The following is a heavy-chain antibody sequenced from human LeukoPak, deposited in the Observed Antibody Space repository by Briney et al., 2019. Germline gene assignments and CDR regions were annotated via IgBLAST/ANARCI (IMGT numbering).Heavy chain of an antibody. V-gene: IGHV3-11*01. Sequence: GGSLRLSCAASGFTFSDYYMSWIRQAPGKGLEWVSYISSSGSTIYYADSVKGRFTISRDNAKNSLYLQMNSLRAEDTAVYYCARESTYYDFWSGYYTGSPGGYGMDVWGQGTTVTVSS. CDR1: GFTFSDYY. CDR2: ISSSGSTI. D-gene: IGHD3-3*01. J-gene: IGHJ6*02. CDR3: ARESTYYDFWSGYYTGSPGGYGMDV.